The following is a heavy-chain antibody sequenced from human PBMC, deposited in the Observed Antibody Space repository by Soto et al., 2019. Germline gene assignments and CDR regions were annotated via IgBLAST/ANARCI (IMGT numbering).Heavy chain of an antibody. CDR2: IYWDDDK. J-gene: IGHJ3*02. Sequence: SGPTLVNPTQTLTLTCTFSGFSLSTKTVGVSWIRQPPGKALEWLAVIYWDDDKRYSPSLENRLTIIKDISRNQVVLTMTNMDPVDTATYYCAHLMSTFVGVLADDAFDIWGPGTLVTVSS. V-gene: IGHV2-5*02. CDR3: AHLMSTFVGVLADDAFDI. D-gene: IGHD3-16*02. CDR1: GFSLSTKTVG.